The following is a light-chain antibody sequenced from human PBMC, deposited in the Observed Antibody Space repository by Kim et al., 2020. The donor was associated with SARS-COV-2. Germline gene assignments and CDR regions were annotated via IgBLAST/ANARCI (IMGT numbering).Light chain of an antibody. J-gene: IGKJ1*01. V-gene: IGKV1-5*01. CDR1: QYVTRG. CDR2: DAS. Sequence: EIQMTQSPSTLSASVGDRVTITCRATQYVTRGLAWYQQKPGRAPKLLIYDASTLDRVVPSRFRGSGSETEFTLTISSLQPDDFASYYCQQRQTIGQGTKVDIK. CDR3: QQRQT.